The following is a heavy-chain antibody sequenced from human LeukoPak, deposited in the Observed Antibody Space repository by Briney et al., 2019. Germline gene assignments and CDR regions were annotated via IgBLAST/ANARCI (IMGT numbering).Heavy chain of an antibody. V-gene: IGHV4-59*01. CDR1: GGSISSYY. Sequence: SETLSLTCTVSGGSISSYYWSWIRQPPGKGLEWIGYIYYSGSTNYNPSLKSRVTIPVDTSKNQFSLKLSSVTAADTAVYYCARASKKGVQLWFDYWGQGTLVTVSS. CDR3: ARASKKGVQLWFDY. J-gene: IGHJ4*02. D-gene: IGHD5-18*01. CDR2: IYYSGST.